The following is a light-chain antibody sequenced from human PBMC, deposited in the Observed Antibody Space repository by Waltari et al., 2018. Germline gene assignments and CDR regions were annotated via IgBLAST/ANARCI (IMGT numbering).Light chain of an antibody. CDR1: DYNIGYHF. CDR3: ATWDGSLGGVV. J-gene: IGLJ2*01. CDR2: NKN. Sequence: QSVLSQPPSASGAPGQRVTISCSGSDYNIGYHFVYSYHQLPGAAPKLLKYNKNHRPSGVPDRFSGSKSGPSASLAISGLRSEDEALYYCATWDGSLGGVVFGGGTKLTVL. V-gene: IGLV1-47*01.